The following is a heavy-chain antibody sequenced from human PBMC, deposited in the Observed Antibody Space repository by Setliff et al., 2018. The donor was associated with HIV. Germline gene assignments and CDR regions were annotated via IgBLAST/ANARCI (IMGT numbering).Heavy chain of an antibody. Sequence: GGSLRLSCAVSGFTFSHYAMHWVRQSPGKGLECVALIYYDGSSQYYADSVKGRFTISRDNSKNTLFLQMDRLRAEDTAVYYCARSVIGYYYYGMDVWGQGTLVTVSS. CDR1: GFTFSHYA. CDR2: IYYDGSSQ. D-gene: IGHD3-10*01. CDR3: ARSVIGYYYYGMDV. J-gene: IGHJ6*02. V-gene: IGHV3-33*01.